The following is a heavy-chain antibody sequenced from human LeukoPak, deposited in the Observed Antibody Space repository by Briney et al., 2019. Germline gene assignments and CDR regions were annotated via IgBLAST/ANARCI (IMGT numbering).Heavy chain of an antibody. CDR2: ISGICGST. J-gene: IGHJ3*02. CDR1: GFTFSCYA. Sequence: GGSLRLSCAASGFTFSCYAMSWVRQAPGKGLEWVSAISGICGSTYYAASVEGRFTISRDNSKNTLYLQMNSLRAEDTAVYYCAKSLTVQSGRYQLLEGEDAFDIWGQGTMVTVSS. V-gene: IGHV3-23*01. D-gene: IGHD2-2*01. CDR3: AKSLTVQSGRYQLLEGEDAFDI.